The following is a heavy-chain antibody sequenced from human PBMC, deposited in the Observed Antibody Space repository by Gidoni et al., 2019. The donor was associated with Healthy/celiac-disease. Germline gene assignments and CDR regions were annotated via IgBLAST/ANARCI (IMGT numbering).Heavy chain of an antibody. CDR1: GFTFSSYA. Sequence: ELQLLESGGGLVQPGGSLRLSCAPSGFTFSSYAMSWVRQAPGKGLEWVSASSGSGGSTYYADSLKGRFTISRDNSKNTLYLQMNSLRAEYTAVYYCAKDRSSGWRAEYFQHWGQGTLVTVSS. D-gene: IGHD6-19*01. V-gene: IGHV3-23*01. J-gene: IGHJ1*01. CDR2: SSGSGGST. CDR3: AKDRSSGWRAEYFQH.